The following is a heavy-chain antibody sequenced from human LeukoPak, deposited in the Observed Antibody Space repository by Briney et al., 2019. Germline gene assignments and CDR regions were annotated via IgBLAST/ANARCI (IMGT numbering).Heavy chain of an antibody. Sequence: ASVKVSCKASGYTFTGYYMHWVRQAPGQGLEWMGWINPNSGGTNYAQKFQGRVTMTRDTSISTAYMELSRLRSDDTAVYYCAGVGTDYDILTGSDAFDIWGQGTMVTVSS. CDR1: GYTFTGYY. J-gene: IGHJ3*02. V-gene: IGHV1-2*02. CDR2: INPNSGGT. CDR3: AGVGTDYDILTGSDAFDI. D-gene: IGHD3-9*01.